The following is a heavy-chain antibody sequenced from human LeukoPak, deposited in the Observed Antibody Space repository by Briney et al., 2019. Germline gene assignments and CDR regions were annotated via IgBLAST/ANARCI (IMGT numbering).Heavy chain of an antibody. CDR2: IYSGGNT. J-gene: IGHJ4*02. CDR3: ARRGSNTWLFDY. Sequence: GGSLRLSCAASGFTFSSYSMNWVRQAPGKGLGWVSLIYSGGNTYYADSVKGRFTISRDNSKNTLYLQMNSLRAEDTAVYYCARRGSNTWLFDYWGQGALVTVSS. D-gene: IGHD6-13*01. CDR1: GFTFSSYS. V-gene: IGHV3-53*01.